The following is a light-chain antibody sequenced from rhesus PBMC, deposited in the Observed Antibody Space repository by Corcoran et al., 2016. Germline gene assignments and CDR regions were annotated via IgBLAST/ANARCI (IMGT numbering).Light chain of an antibody. CDR3: LPDYSTPFP. Sequence: DIQMTQSPSSLSASVGDRVTVTCRASQGIKKELSWYQQKSGKAPKLLIYAASSLQTAVSSRFSGSGTGTDYTLTLSSLQPEDVATYYCLPDYSTPFPFGPGTKLNIK. J-gene: IGKJ3*01. V-gene: IGKV1-94*01. CDR1: QGIKKE. CDR2: AAS.